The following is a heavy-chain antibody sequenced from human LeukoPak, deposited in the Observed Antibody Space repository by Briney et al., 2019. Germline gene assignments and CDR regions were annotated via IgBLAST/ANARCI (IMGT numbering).Heavy chain of an antibody. Sequence: PGGSLRLSCAASGFTLSIYWVHWVRQSPGQGLVWVSRINSDGSSTSYADSVKGRVTISRDNAKNTLYLQMNSLRAEVSAVYYCARDGDSSGYYVNFDYWGQGTLVTVSS. CDR3: ARDGDSSGYYVNFDY. J-gene: IGHJ4*02. V-gene: IGHV3-74*01. CDR2: INSDGSST. CDR1: GFTLSIYW. D-gene: IGHD3-22*01.